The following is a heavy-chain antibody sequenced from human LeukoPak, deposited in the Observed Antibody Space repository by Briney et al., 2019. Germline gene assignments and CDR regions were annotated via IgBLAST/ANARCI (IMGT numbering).Heavy chain of an antibody. Sequence: PGGSLRLSCAASGFTFSSYAMSWVRQAPGKGLEWVSAISGSGGRTYYADSVKGRFTISRDNSKNTLYLQMNSLRAEDTAVYYCASALRIYYYFDYWGQGTLVTVSS. D-gene: IGHD1-26*01. CDR1: GFTFSSYA. V-gene: IGHV3-23*01. J-gene: IGHJ4*02. CDR3: ASALRIYYYFDY. CDR2: ISGSGGRT.